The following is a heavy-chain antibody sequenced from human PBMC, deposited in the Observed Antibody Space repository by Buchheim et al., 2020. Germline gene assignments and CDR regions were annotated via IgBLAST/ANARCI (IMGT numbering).Heavy chain of an antibody. CDR2: IWYDGSNK. V-gene: IGHV3-33*01. J-gene: IGHJ5*02. D-gene: IGHD3-16*01. Sequence: QVQLVESGGGVVQPGRSLRLSCAASGFTFSSYGMHWVRQAPGKGLEWVAVIWYDGSNKYYADSVKGRFTISRDNSKNTLYLQMNSLRAEDTAVYYCARDPFRPKMTNWFDPWGQGTL. CDR1: GFTFSSYG. CDR3: ARDPFRPKMTNWFDP.